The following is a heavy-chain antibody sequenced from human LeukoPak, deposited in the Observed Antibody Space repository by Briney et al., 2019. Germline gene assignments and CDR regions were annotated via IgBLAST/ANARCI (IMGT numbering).Heavy chain of an antibody. J-gene: IGHJ4*02. CDR2: VNHSGYT. Sequence: SETLSLTCDVSGVSFSTYYWSWIRQSPERGLEWIGEVNHSGYTNYNPSLKGRVTISVDTSKNQFSLKLSSVTAADTAVYYCARQLYGSDYWGQGTLVTVSS. CDR3: ARQLYGSDY. CDR1: GVSFSTYY. V-gene: IGHV4-34*01. D-gene: IGHD4-17*01.